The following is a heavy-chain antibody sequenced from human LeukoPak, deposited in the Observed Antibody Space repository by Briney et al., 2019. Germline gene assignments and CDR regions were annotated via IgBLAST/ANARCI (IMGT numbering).Heavy chain of an antibody. CDR2: MNPNDGNT. J-gene: IGHJ5*02. D-gene: IGHD2/OR15-2a*01. CDR1: GYTFTNYD. V-gene: IGHV1-8*01. CDR3: ARDRIRRYNWFDP. Sequence: ASVKVSCKASGYTFTNYDINWVRQAAGQGLEWMGWMNPNDGNTGYAQKFQGRVTMTRNTSISTAYMELTSLRSEDTAIYYCARDRIRRYNWFDPWGQGTLVTVSS.